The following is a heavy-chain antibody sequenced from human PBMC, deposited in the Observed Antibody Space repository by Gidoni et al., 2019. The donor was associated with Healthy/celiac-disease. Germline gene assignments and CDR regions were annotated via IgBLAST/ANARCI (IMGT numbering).Heavy chain of an antibody. D-gene: IGHD4-17*01. J-gene: IGHJ5*02. V-gene: IGHV4-34*01. Sequence: QVQLQQWGAGLFKPSETLSLTCPVYRGSFSGYYWSWIRQPPGKGLEWIGEINHSGSTNYNPSLKSRVTISVATSNNQFSLKLSSVTAADTAVYYWARGGNGDYSWFDPWGQGTLVTVSS. CDR2: INHSGST. CDR3: ARGGNGDYSWFDP. CDR1: RGSFSGYY.